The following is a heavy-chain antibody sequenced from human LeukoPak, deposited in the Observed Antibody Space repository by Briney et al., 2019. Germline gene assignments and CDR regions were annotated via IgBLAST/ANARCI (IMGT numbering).Heavy chain of an antibody. J-gene: IGHJ4*02. CDR2: ISSSGSTI. D-gene: IGHD3-22*01. CDR1: GFTFSSYE. V-gene: IGHV3-48*03. Sequence: GGSLRLSCAASGFTFSSYEMNWVRQAPGKGLEWVSYISSSGSTIYYADSVEGRFTISRDNAKNSLYLPMNSLRAEDTAVYYCARINYYDSSGYYYFDYWGQGTLVTVSS. CDR3: ARINYYDSSGYYYFDY.